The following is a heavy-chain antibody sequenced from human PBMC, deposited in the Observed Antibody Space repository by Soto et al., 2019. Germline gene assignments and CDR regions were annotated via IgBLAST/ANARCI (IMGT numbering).Heavy chain of an antibody. V-gene: IGHV4-31*03. Sequence: SETLSLTCTVSGGSISSGGYYWSWIRQHPGKGLEWIGYIYYSGSTYYNPSLKSRVTISVDTSKNQFSLKLSSVTAADTAVYYCSSSSWYGAGYYYMDVWGKGTTVTVSS. D-gene: IGHD6-13*01. CDR3: SSSSWYGAGYYYMDV. CDR2: IYYSGST. CDR1: GGSISSGGYY. J-gene: IGHJ6*03.